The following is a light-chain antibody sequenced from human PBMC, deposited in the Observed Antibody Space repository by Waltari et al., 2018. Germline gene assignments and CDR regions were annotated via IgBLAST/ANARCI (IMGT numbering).Light chain of an antibody. J-gene: IGLJ3*02. V-gene: IGLV1-44*01. CDR1: SSTLGSAK. CDR3: AAWDDTLNGVV. CDR2: NNN. Sequence: QSMLTQTPSASGTPGQRVTISRSATSSTLGSAKQHWYQHLPGTAPKLLIHNNNERPSGVPDRFSGSKSGTAASLAISGLQFEDEGDYYCAAWDDTLNGVVFGGGTTLTVL.